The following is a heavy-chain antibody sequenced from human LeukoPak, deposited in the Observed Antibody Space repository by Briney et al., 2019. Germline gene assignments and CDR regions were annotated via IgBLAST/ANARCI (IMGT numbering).Heavy chain of an antibody. Sequence: GGSLRLSCTASGFTFSNYAMSWVRQAPGKGLEWVGRLKSKRDGGTTDYAAPVKGRFTISRDDSKNTLYLQMNNLKTEDTAVYCTTGSVGATHDGYWGQGTLVTVSS. V-gene: IGHV3-15*01. CDR3: TTGSVGATHDGY. J-gene: IGHJ4*02. D-gene: IGHD1-26*01. CDR1: GFTFSNYA. CDR2: LKSKRDGGTT.